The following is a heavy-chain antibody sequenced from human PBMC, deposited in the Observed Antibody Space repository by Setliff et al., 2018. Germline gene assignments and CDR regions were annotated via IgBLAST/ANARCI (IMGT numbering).Heavy chain of an antibody. CDR2: IYYSGNT. Sequence: PSETLSLTCTVSGGSISSYSWSWIRQAPGKGLEWIGYIYYSGNTNYNPSLKSRVTISVDTSKNQFSLKLSSVTAADTAVYFCARGYYNFLSGYYTPYYFDYWGQGTLVTGSS. CDR1: GGSISSYS. J-gene: IGHJ4*02. CDR3: ARGYYNFLSGYYTPYYFDY. V-gene: IGHV4-59*01. D-gene: IGHD3-3*01.